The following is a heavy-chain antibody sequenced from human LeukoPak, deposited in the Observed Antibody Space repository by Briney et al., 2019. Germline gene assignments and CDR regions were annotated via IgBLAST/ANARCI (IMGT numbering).Heavy chain of an antibody. CDR1: GGTFISYA. CDR3: ARGDNTYYYDSSGYPLAFDI. CDR2: IIPIFGTA. V-gene: IGHV1-69*13. Sequence: SVKVSCKASGGTFISYAISWVRQAPGQGLEWMGGIIPIFGTANYAQKFQGRVTITADESTSTAYMELSSLRSEDTAVYYCARGDNTYYYDSSGYPLAFDIWGQGTMVTVSS. J-gene: IGHJ3*02. D-gene: IGHD3-22*01.